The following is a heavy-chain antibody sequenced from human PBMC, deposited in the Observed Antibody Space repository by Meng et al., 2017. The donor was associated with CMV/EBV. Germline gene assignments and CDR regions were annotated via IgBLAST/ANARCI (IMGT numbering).Heavy chain of an antibody. J-gene: IGHJ4*02. V-gene: IGHV2-5*02. Sequence: HSTLRESGTTPFTPTTTLTLTCPFSGFSLSTSGVGLAWIRQPPGKALEWLALIYWDYDKRYSPSLKSRLTITKDTSKNQVVLTMTNMDPVDTATYYCAHRGQSSGWAILYFDYWGQGTLVTVSS. CDR3: AHRGQSSGWAILYFDY. CDR2: IYWDYDK. D-gene: IGHD6-19*01. CDR1: GFSLSTSGVG.